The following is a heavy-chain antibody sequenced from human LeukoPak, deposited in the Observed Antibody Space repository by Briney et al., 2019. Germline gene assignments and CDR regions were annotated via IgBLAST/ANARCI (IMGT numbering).Heavy chain of an antibody. CDR3: AKDAGELSSYWY. Sequence: GGSLRLSCAASGFTFGSYGMHWVRQAPGKGLEWVAFIRYDGSNKYYADSVKGRFTISRDNSKNTLYLQMNSLRAEDTAVYYCAKDAGELSSYWYWGQGTLVTVSS. CDR1: GFTFGSYG. V-gene: IGHV3-30*02. CDR2: IRYDGSNK. D-gene: IGHD3-16*02. J-gene: IGHJ4*02.